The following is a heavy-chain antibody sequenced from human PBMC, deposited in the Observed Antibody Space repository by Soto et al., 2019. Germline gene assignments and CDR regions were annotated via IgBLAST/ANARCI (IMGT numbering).Heavy chain of an antibody. CDR3: ARKRYCSGGSCYSWVYYYYYGMDV. J-gene: IGHJ6*02. Sequence: KTSETLSLTCTVSGGSISSGGYYWSWIRQHPGKGLEWIGYIYYSGSTYYNPSLKSRVTISVDTSKNQFSLKLSSVTAADTAVYYCARKRYCSGGSCYSWVYYYYYGMDVWGQGTTVTVSS. V-gene: IGHV4-31*03. D-gene: IGHD2-15*01. CDR2: IYYSGST. CDR1: GGSISSGGYY.